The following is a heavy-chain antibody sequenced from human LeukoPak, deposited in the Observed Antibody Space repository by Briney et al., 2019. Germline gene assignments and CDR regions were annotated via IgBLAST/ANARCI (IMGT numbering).Heavy chain of an antibody. CDR2: IYHSGST. Sequence: PSETLSLTCAVSGGSISSGGYSWSWIRQPPGKGLEWIGYIYHSGSTYYNPSLKSRVTISVDRSKNQFSLKLSSVTAADTAVYYCARGDGDYVLPFDYWGQGTPVTVSS. CDR1: GGSISSGGYS. V-gene: IGHV4-30-2*01. D-gene: IGHD4-17*01. J-gene: IGHJ4*02. CDR3: ARGDGDYVLPFDY.